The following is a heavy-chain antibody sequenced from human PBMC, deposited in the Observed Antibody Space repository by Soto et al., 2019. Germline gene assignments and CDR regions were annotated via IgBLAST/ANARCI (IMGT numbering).Heavy chain of an antibody. V-gene: IGHV4-4*07. CDR1: GGSISGYY. D-gene: IGHD4-17*01. Sequence: QVQLQESGPGLVKPSETLSLTCTVSGGSISGYYWSWIRQPAGKRLEWIGRIYTSGNTNKNPSLNSRVNMSVDTAKNQFSLRLNSVTAADTAVYYCARVGRTRATVTTDAFDVWGQGTKVTVSS. J-gene: IGHJ3*01. CDR2: IYTSGNT. CDR3: ARVGRTRATVTTDAFDV.